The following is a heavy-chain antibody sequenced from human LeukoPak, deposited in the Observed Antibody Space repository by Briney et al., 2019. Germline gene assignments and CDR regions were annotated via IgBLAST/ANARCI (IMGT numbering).Heavy chain of an antibody. Sequence: GGSLRLSCEASGFTFSSYEMNWVRQAPGKGLEWVSYIRSSGTNFYYADSVKGRFTISRDNAKNSLYLQMNSLRAEDTAVYYCAELGITMIGGVWGKGTTVTISS. CDR1: GFTFSSYE. CDR3: AELGITMIGGV. V-gene: IGHV3-48*03. J-gene: IGHJ6*04. D-gene: IGHD3-10*02. CDR2: IRSSGTNF.